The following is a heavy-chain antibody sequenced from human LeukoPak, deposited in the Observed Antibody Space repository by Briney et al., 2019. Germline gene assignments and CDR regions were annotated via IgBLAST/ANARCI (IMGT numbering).Heavy chain of an antibody. CDR2: ISPNAGGT. D-gene: IGHD5-18*01. V-gene: IGHV1-2*06. CDR3: ARGGRSGYRYFDY. CDR1: EYTFTDYY. J-gene: IGHJ4*02. Sequence: ASVKVSCKASEYTFTDYYIHWIRQAPGQGLEWMGRISPNAGGTDHAQEFRDKITMTRDTSISTAYIELSRLISDDTAVYYCARGGRSGYRYFDYWGQGTLVTVSS.